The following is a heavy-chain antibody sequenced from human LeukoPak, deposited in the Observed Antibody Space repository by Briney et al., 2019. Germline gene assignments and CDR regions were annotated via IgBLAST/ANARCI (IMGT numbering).Heavy chain of an antibody. J-gene: IGHJ6*02. D-gene: IGHD3-16*02. CDR3: SKDISAGGLDV. CDR1: EFTFSDYY. V-gene: IGHV3-11*01. CDR2: ISYSGDNI. Sequence: GGSLRLSCAASEFTFSDYYMSWIRQAPGKGLEWVSYISYSGDNIYYADSVKGRFTIFRDNAKNSMYLQMNSLRIEDTALYYCSKDISAGGLDVWGPGTPVTVSS.